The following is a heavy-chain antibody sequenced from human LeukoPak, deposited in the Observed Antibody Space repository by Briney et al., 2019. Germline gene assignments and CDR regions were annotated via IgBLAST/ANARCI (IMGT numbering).Heavy chain of an antibody. D-gene: IGHD2-15*01. V-gene: IGHV3-48*04. CDR3: ARVTVVAADY. J-gene: IGHJ4*02. Sequence: PGGSLRLSCAASGFTFSSYSTNWVRQAPGKGLEWVSYISSSSSTIYYADSVKGRFTISRDNAKNSLYLQMNSLRAEDTAVYYCARVTVVAADYWGQGTLVTVSS. CDR2: ISSSSSTI. CDR1: GFTFSSYS.